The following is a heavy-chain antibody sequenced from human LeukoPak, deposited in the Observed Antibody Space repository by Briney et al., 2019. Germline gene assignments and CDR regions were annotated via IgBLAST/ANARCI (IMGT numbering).Heavy chain of an antibody. CDR3: AKATGTLGN. Sequence: PGGSLRLSCAASGFTFSNAWMSWVRQAPGKGLEWVGRIKSKTDGGTTDYAAPVKGRFTISRDDSKNTLYLQMNSLTADDTAIYYCAKATGTLGNWGQGTMVTVSS. CDR2: IKSKTDGGTT. V-gene: IGHV3-15*01. CDR1: GFTFSNAW. J-gene: IGHJ3*01. D-gene: IGHD1-1*01.